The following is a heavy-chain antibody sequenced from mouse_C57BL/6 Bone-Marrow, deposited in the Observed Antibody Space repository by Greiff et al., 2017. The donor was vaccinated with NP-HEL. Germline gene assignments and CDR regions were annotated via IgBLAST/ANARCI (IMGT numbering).Heavy chain of an antibody. Sequence: EVKLMESGPGLVKPSQSLSLTCSVTGYSITSGYYWNWIRQFPGNKLEWMGYISYDGSNNYNPSLKNRISITHDTSKNQFFLKLNSVTTEDTATYYCAREGPAWFAYWGQGTLVTVSA. V-gene: IGHV3-6*01. CDR1: GYSITSGYY. J-gene: IGHJ3*01. CDR3: AREGPAWFAY. CDR2: ISYDGSN.